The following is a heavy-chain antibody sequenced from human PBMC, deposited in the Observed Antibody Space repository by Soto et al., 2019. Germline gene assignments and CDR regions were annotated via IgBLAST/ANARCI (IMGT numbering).Heavy chain of an antibody. CDR3: ARDQIAVRYFDY. CDR1: GGTFSSYT. V-gene: IGHV1-69*08. J-gene: IGHJ4*02. D-gene: IGHD6-19*01. Sequence: QVQLVQSGAEVKKPGSSVKVSCKASGGTFSSYTISWVRQAPGQGLEWMGRIIPILGIANYVQKFQGRVTITADKSTSTAYMELSSLRSEDTAVYYCARDQIAVRYFDYWGQGTLVTVSS. CDR2: IIPILGIA.